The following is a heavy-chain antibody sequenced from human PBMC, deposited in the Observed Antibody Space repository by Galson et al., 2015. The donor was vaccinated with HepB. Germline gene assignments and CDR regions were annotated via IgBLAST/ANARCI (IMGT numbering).Heavy chain of an antibody. Sequence: QSGAEVKKPGESLKISCKSSGYTFSTYWIGWVRQLPGKGLEWMATIHPGDSNSNYSPSFQGQVTISADKSINTAYLQWSSLKASDTAIYYCATHDWTASDYWGQGTRVTVSS. CDR2: IHPGDSNS. CDR1: GYTFSTYW. CDR3: ATHDWTASDY. D-gene: IGHD3/OR15-3a*01. J-gene: IGHJ4*02. V-gene: IGHV5-51*03.